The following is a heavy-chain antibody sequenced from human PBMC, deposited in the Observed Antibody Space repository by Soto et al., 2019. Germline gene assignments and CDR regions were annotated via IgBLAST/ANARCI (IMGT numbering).Heavy chain of an antibody. J-gene: IGHJ3*02. Sequence: QITLKESGPTLVNPTQTLTLTCTFSGFSLSSRGVGVGWVRQPPGKALEWLALIMWNDDNHYSPSLKSRLTITKDTSKHQVVRTMTNMDPVDTATFYCALYLFGYSYVSGSSCAFDIWGQGTMVTVSS. CDR3: ALYLFGYSYVSGSSCAFDI. D-gene: IGHD3-10*01. V-gene: IGHV2-5*01. CDR1: GFSLSSRGVG. CDR2: IMWNDDN.